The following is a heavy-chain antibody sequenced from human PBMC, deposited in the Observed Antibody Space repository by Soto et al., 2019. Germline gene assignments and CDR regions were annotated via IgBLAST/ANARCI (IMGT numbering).Heavy chain of an antibody. J-gene: IGHJ4*02. V-gene: IGHV4-34*01. D-gene: IGHD3-10*01. Sequence: PSETLSLTYAVYGGSFSGYYWSWIRQPPEKGLEWIGEINHSGSTNYNPSVKSRVTISVDTSKNQFSLKLSSVTAADTAVYYCVRGLWAPRFDNWGQGTPVTVSS. CDR2: INHSGST. CDR1: GGSFSGYY. CDR3: VRGLWAPRFDN.